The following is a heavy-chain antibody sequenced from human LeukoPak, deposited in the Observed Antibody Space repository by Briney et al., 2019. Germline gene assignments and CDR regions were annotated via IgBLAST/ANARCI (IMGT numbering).Heavy chain of an antibody. J-gene: IGHJ6*03. CDR3: ASIYCSGGSCYGGHMDV. D-gene: IGHD2-15*01. V-gene: IGHV4-59*01. Sequence: MTSETLSLTCTVSGGSISSYYWSWIRQPPGKGLVWVAYIYYSGSTTYNPSLKSRVPTSVETSKNNLFFKLSTSTAADTAVYYCASIYCSGGSCYGGHMDVWGKGTTVTVSS. CDR2: IYYSGST. CDR1: GGSISSYY.